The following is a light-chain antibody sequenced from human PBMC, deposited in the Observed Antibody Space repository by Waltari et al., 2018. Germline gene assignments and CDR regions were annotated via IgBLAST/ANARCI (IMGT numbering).Light chain of an antibody. V-gene: IGKV2-28*01. Sequence: DIVMTQSPLSLPVSPGESASISCRSSQSLLYENGYNYLDWYLQKPGQSPQVLIYLGSIRASGLPDRFSGSGSGTDFTLKISRVEAEDVGIYYCMQALQTPYTFGQGTKMEV. CDR1: QSLLYENGYNY. J-gene: IGKJ2*01. CDR2: LGS. CDR3: MQALQTPYT.